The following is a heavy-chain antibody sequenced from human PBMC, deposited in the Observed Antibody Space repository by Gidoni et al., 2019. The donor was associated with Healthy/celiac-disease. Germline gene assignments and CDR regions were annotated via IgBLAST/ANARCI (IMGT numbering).Heavy chain of an antibody. CDR3: AKQYQRYYYYGMDV. D-gene: IGHD6-25*01. V-gene: IGHV3-48*03. CDR1: GFTFGSYE. CDR2: ISSSGSTI. Sequence: EVQLVESGGGLVQPVVSLRLSCAAYGFTFGSYEMNWVRQAPGKVLEWVSYISSSGSTIYYADSVKGRFTISRDNAKNSLYLQMNSLRAEDTAVYYCAKQYQRYYYYGMDVWGQGTTVTVSS. J-gene: IGHJ6*02.